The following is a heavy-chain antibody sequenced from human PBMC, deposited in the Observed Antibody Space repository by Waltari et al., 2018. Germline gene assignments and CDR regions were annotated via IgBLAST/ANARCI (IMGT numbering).Heavy chain of an antibody. V-gene: IGHV3-48*04. CDR2: ISSSSSTI. CDR1: GFTFSSYS. D-gene: IGHD4-17*01. Sequence: EVQLVESGGGLVQPGGSLRLSCAASGFTFSSYSMNWVRQAPGKGLEWVSYISSSSSTIYYADSVKGRITISRDNAKNSLYLQMNSLRAEDTAVYYCARDNNGDYGNAFDIWGQGTMVTVSS. J-gene: IGHJ3*02. CDR3: ARDNNGDYGNAFDI.